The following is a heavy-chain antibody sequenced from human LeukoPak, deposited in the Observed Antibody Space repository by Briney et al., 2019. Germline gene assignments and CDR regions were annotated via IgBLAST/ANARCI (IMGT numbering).Heavy chain of an antibody. V-gene: IGHV4-39*07. CDR2: IYHSGST. CDR1: GGSISSNIYY. CDR3: ARTPYGIVSGTFDP. J-gene: IGHJ5*02. D-gene: IGHD1-26*01. Sequence: SETLSLTCTVSGGSISSNIYYWGWIRQPPGKGPEWIGEIYHSGSTNYNPSLKSRVTISVDKSKNQFSLKLSSVTAADTAVYYCARTPYGIVSGTFDPWGQGTLVTVSS.